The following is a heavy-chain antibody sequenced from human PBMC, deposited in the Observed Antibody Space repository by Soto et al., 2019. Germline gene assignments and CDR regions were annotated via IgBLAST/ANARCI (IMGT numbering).Heavy chain of an antibody. D-gene: IGHD5-18*01. Sequence: QVHLEESGGGVVQPGRSLRLSCAASGFSFSTYGMHWVRQAPGKGLEWVAVIAHDGGNEYYADSVKGRFTIYRDISKNTVYLQMINVRAVDTAVYYFAKVHSSGYNRGSFDFWGLGTLVTVSS. CDR1: GFSFSTYG. V-gene: IGHV3-30*18. CDR3: AKVHSSGYNRGSFDF. J-gene: IGHJ2*01. CDR2: IAHDGGNE.